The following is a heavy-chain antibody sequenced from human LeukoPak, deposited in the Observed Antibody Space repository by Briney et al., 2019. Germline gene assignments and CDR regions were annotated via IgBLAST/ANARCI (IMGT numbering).Heavy chain of an antibody. Sequence: VSLRLSCAASGFTVSAYAMAWVRQAPGKGLEWIGSIYDSGSTYYNPSLKSRVTISVDTSKNQFSLKLNSVTAADTAVYYCARHYGPWGQGTLVTVSS. J-gene: IGHJ5*02. CDR2: IYDSGST. V-gene: IGHV4-38-2*01. CDR1: GFTVSAYA. D-gene: IGHD3-16*01. CDR3: ARHYGP.